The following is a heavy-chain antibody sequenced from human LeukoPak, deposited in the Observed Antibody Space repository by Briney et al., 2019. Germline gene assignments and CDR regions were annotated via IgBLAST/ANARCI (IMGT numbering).Heavy chain of an antibody. CDR3: ARGDNRNDF. J-gene: IGHJ4*02. D-gene: IGHD2/OR15-2a*01. CDR2: SSSSGSYT. CDR1: GFTSSSYA. Sequence: GGSLRLSCAASGFTSSSYAMSWVRQAPGKGLEWVSCSSSSGSYTFYTDSAKGRFTISRDNARNSLYLQMNSLRDEDTAVYYCARGDNRNDFWGQGTLVTVSS. V-gene: IGHV3-21*01.